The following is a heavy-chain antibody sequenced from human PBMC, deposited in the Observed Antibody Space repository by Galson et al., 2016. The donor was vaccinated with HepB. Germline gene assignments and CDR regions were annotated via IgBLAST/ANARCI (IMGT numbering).Heavy chain of an antibody. CDR2: IYHSGST. J-gene: IGHJ5*02. V-gene: IGHV4-4*02. CDR1: GGSISTTNW. Sequence: SETLSLTCAVSGGSISTTNWWSWVRQPPGKGLEWIGEIYHSGSTNYNPSLTSRVTISVDKSKNQFSLKLSSVTAADTAVDYCARGTAGLRGGGLNWFDPWGQGTLVTVSS. D-gene: IGHD6-13*01. CDR3: ARGTAGLRGGGLNWFDP.